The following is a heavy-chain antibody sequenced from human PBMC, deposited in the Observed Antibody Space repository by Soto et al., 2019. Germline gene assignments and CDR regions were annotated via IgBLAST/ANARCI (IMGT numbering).Heavy chain of an antibody. CDR2: VYYSGRT. CDR1: GGSVSSSTYH. CDR3: ARAQYYYDSSGYLTGAHWLDP. V-gene: IGHV4-39*01. J-gene: IGHJ5*02. Sequence: PSETLSLTCNVSGGSVSSSTYHWGYIRQPPGKGLEWIGSVYYSGRTISNPSLKSRITMSVDMSKNQFSLKLSSVTAADTAVYYCARAQYYYDSSGYLTGAHWLDPWGQGTLVTVSS. D-gene: IGHD3-22*01.